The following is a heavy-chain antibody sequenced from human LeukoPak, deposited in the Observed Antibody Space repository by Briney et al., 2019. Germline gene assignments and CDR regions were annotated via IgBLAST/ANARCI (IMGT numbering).Heavy chain of an antibody. V-gene: IGHV3-9*01. D-gene: IGHD5-18*01. Sequence: GGSLRLSCAASGFTFSSYGMSWVRQAPGKGLEWVSGISWKSDRIGYADSVKGRFTISRDNAKNSLYLQMNSLRAEDTALYYCAKSGIIQGYYFYYMDVWGKGTTVTISS. CDR1: GFTFSSYG. CDR3: AKSGIIQGYYFYYMDV. J-gene: IGHJ6*03. CDR2: ISWKSDRI.